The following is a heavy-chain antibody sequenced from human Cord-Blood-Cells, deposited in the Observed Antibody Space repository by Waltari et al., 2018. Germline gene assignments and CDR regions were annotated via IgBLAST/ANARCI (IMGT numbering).Heavy chain of an antibody. D-gene: IGHD3-9*01. CDR1: GYTLTELS. CDR2: FDPEDGET. J-gene: IGHJ6*02. CDR3: ATGRKPDDILTISYYYGMDV. Sequence: SVKVSCKVSGYTLTELSMHWVRQAPGKGLEWMGGFDPEDGETIYAQKFQGRVTMTEDTSTDTAYMELSSLRSEDTAVYYCATGRKPDDILTISYYYGMDVWGQGTTVTVSS. V-gene: IGHV1-24*01.